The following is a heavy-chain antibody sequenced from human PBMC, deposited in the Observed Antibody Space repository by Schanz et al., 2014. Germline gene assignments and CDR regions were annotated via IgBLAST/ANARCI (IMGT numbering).Heavy chain of an antibody. Sequence: EVQLVESGGGVVQPGRSLRLSCAASGFTFSTHAMSWVRQAPGKGLEWVSSISGDHRNTFYADSVKGRFTISRDNSKNTLYLQMNSLRAEDTAVYFCAKIERNEDWGQGTLVTVSS. V-gene: IGHV3-23*04. CDR1: GFTFSTHA. D-gene: IGHD1-1*01. CDR3: AKIERNED. J-gene: IGHJ4*02. CDR2: ISGDHRNT.